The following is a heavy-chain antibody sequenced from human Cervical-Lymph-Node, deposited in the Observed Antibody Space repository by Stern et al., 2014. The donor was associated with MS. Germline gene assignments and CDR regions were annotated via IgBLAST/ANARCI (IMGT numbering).Heavy chain of an antibody. CDR1: GYSFTLYY. CDR3: ARHVQGFDY. V-gene: IGHV5-51*07. Sequence: VQLVESGAEEKQPGESLKISCKLSGYSFTLYYIAWVHQMPGKGLECMGVIYPYDSDTTYSPSFQGQFTISADKSITTAYLQWSSLRASDTAMYYCARHVQGFDYWGQGTLVTVSS. CDR2: IYPYDSDT. J-gene: IGHJ4*02.